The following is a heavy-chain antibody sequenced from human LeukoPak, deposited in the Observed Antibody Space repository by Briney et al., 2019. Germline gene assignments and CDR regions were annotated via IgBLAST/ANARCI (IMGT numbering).Heavy chain of an antibody. D-gene: IGHD3-10*01. J-gene: IGHJ4*02. CDR1: GFTFSSYG. CDR2: ISYDGSNK. V-gene: IGHV3-30*03. CDR3: ASGRYGSGSYEFDY. Sequence: GGSLRLSCAASGFTFSSYGMHWVRQAPGKGLEWVAVISYDGSNKYYADSVKGRFTISRDNSKNTLYLQMSSLRAEDTAVYYCASGRYGSGSYEFDYWGQGTLVTVSS.